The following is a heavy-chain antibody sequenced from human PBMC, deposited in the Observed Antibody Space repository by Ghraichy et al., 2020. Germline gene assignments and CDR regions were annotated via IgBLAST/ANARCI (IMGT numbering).Heavy chain of an antibody. Sequence: GESLRLSCAASGFTFDDYAMHWVRQAPGKGLEWVSGISWHSGSSGYPASVKGRFTISRDNAKNFLYLEMNRLRAEDTAFYYGAKDRGGCRSTSCSPQNWGQVTLVTFSS. J-gene: IGHJ4*02. CDR1: GFTFDDYA. D-gene: IGHD2-2*01. CDR2: ISWHSGSS. V-gene: IGHV3-9*01. CDR3: AKDRGGCRSTSCSPQN.